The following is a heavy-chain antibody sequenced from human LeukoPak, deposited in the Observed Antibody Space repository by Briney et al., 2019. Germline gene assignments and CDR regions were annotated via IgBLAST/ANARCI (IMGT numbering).Heavy chain of an antibody. CDR2: LSGSGGGT. CDR3: TRDAPAGGKLDS. D-gene: IGHD4-23*01. CDR1: GITFSNYG. Sequence: GGSLRLSCAVSGITFSNYGMSWVRQAPGKGLEWVAGLSGSGGGTNYADSVQGRFTISRDNPKNTLYLQMNSLRVEDTAVYYCTRDAPAGGKLDSWGQGTLVTVSS. V-gene: IGHV3-23*01. J-gene: IGHJ4*02.